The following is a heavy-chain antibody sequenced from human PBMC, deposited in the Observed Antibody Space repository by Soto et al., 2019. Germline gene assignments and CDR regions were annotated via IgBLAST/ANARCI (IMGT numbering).Heavy chain of an antibody. CDR2: INHSGST. D-gene: IGHD6-19*01. CDR3: AGAPPNSIAVAGTNFDY. Sequence: SETLSLTCAVYGGSFSGYYWSWIRQPPGKGLEWIGEINHSGSTNYNPSLKSRVTISVDTSKNQFSLKLSSVTAADTAVYYCAGAPPNSIAVAGTNFDYWGQGTLVTVSS. CDR1: GGSFSGYY. J-gene: IGHJ4*02. V-gene: IGHV4-34*01.